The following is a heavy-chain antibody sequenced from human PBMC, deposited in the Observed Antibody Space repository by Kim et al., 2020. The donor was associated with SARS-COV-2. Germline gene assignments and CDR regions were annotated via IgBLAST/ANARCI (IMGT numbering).Heavy chain of an antibody. V-gene: IGHV3-33*01. CDR3: ARDHSSSPVSTSLDY. Sequence: GGSLRLSCAASGFTFSSYGMHWVRQAPGKGLEWVAVIWYDGSNKYYADSVKGRFTISRDNSKNTLYLQMNSLRAEDTAVYYCARDHSSSPVSTSLDYWGQGTLVTVSS. CDR1: GFTFSSYG. CDR2: IWYDGSNK. J-gene: IGHJ4*02. D-gene: IGHD6-13*01.